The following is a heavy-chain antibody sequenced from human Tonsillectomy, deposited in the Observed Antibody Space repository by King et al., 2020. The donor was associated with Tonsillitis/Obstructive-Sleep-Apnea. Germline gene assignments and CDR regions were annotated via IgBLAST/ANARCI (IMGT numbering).Heavy chain of an antibody. Sequence: QLVQSGAEVKKPGSSVKVSCKASGGTFSSYAISWVRQAPVQGLEWLGGIIPIFGTANYAQKFQGRGTITADESTSTAYMGRSSLRSEDTAGYYCASPYCSGGSCYSGAFDIWGQGTMVTVSS. D-gene: IGHD2-15*01. CDR2: IIPIFGTA. CDR3: ASPYCSGGSCYSGAFDI. V-gene: IGHV1-69*12. CDR1: GGTFSSYA. J-gene: IGHJ3*02.